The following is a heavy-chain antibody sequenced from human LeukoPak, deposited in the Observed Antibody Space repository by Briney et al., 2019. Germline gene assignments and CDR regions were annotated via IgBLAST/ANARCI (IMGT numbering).Heavy chain of an antibody. CDR2: INPNSGGT. Sequence: ASVKVSCKASGYTFTGYYMHWVRQAPGQGLEWMGRINPNSGGTKYAQNLQGRVTITRDPSISTVYTELSRLRSDDTAVYYCARDPAHTYYYDSSGYKAFDIWGQGTMVPVSS. CDR3: ARDPAHTYYYDSSGYKAFDI. V-gene: IGHV1-2*06. D-gene: IGHD3-22*01. CDR1: GYTFTGYY. J-gene: IGHJ3*02.